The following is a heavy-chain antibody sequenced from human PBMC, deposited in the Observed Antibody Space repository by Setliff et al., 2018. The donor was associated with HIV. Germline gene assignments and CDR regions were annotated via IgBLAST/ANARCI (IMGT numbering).Heavy chain of an antibody. CDR2: IYYSGST. CDR3: ARGQHSSTWGALFDY. V-gene: IGHV4-39*07. CDR1: GGSISSSSYY. D-gene: IGHD6-13*01. J-gene: IGHJ4*02. Sequence: SETLSLTCTVSGGSISSSSYYWGWIRQSPGRGLEWIGSIYYSGSTYYNPSLKSRVTISVDKSKSQFSLKLSSVTAADTALYYCARGQHSSTWGALFDYWGQGTLVTVSS.